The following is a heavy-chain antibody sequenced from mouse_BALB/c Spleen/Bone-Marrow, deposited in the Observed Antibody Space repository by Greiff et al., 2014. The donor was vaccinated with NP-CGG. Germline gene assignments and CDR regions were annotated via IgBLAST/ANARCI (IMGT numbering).Heavy chain of an antibody. CDR1: GYTFTSYW. CDR2: IDPSDSYT. V-gene: IGHV1-69*02. J-gene: IGHJ3*01. D-gene: IGHD2-4*01. CDR3: ARTYYDYDWFAY. Sequence: SGVEFVKPGASVKLSCKASGYTFTSYWMHWVKQRPGQGLEWIGEIDPSDSYTKYNQNFKGKATLTVDKSSSTAYMQLSSLTSEDSAVYYCARTYYDYDWFAYWGQGTLVTVSA.